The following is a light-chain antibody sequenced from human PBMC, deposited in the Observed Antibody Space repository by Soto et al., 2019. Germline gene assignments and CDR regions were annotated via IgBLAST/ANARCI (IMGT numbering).Light chain of an antibody. CDR2: DAS. CDR1: QSMNSW. J-gene: IGKJ1*01. Sequence: DRITITCRASQSMNSWLALYQQKPGEAPKVLIYDASSLESGVPSRFSGSGSGTEFTLTIGSLQPEDFATYYCLRYNAFSQTFGQGTKVEIK. CDR3: LRYNAFSQT. V-gene: IGKV1-5*01.